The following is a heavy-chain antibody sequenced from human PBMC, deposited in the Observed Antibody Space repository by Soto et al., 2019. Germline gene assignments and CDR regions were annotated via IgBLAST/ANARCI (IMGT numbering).Heavy chain of an antibody. J-gene: IGHJ6*02. CDR3: ARSPNYYYYGFDV. D-gene: IGHD3-10*01. V-gene: IGHV4-61*08. Sequence: SETLSLTCTVSGGSVSSGDYFWSWLRQSPGKRLEWIAYIYYSGSTNYNPSLKSRATISVDTSKSQVSLTLTSMTAADAALHYCARSPNYYYYGFDVWGQGTAVTVSS. CDR1: GGSVSSGDYF. CDR2: IYYSGST.